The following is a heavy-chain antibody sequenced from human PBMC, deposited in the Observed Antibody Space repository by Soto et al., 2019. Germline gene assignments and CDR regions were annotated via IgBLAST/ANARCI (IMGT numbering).Heavy chain of an antibody. CDR2: IIAFLGTA. D-gene: IGHD6-13*01. CDR1: GGTFSIYA. J-gene: IGHJ6*02. Sequence: QVQLVQSGAEVKKPGSSVKVSCKASGGTFSIYAISWVRQVPGQGPEWMGGIIAFLGTANYAQKFQGRVTITADXSXXXAXXEPSSLRSEDTAVYYCARDLYSYGDGNSSSQGRYYYYGMDVWGQGTTVTVSS. CDR3: ARDLYSYGDGNSSSQGRYYYYGMDV. V-gene: IGHV1-69*12.